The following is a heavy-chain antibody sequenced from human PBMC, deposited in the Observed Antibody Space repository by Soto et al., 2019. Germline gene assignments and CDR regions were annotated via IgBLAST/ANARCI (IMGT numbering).Heavy chain of an antibody. CDR2: IDWDDDK. CDR1: GFSLSTSGMR. V-gene: IGHV2-70*04. CDR3: ARQTYYYDSSGSLGAFNWFDP. J-gene: IGHJ5*02. D-gene: IGHD3-22*01. Sequence: SCPTLVNPTQTLTLTWTFSGFSLSTSGMRVSWIRQPPGRALEWLARIDWDDDKFYSTSLKTRLTISKDTSKNQVVLTMTNMDPVDTATYYCARQTYYYDSSGSLGAFNWFDPWGQGTLVTVSS.